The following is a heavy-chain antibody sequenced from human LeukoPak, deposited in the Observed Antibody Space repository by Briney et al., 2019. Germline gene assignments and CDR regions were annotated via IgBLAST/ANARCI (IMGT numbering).Heavy chain of an antibody. CDR1: GDTFSTYA. V-gene: IGHV1-69*06. Sequence: SVKVSCKASGDTFSTYAFNWVRQAPGQGLEWTGGIVPISDTTNYAQTLQGRVTITADKSTNTVYMELSSLTSEDTGVYYCARGASVRVVPMSYYYAMDVWGEGTTVIVSP. J-gene: IGHJ6*04. CDR2: IVPISDTT. D-gene: IGHD2-2*01. CDR3: ARGASVRVVPMSYYYAMDV.